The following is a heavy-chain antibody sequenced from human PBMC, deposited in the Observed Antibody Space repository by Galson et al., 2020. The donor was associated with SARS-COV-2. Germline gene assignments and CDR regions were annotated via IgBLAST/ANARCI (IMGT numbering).Heavy chain of an antibody. CDR3: AKGAGLYSSFWYEREYNFDY. J-gene: IGHJ4*02. CDR1: GFTFNNYA. Sequence: TGGSLRLSCAASGFTFNNYAMTWVRQAPGKGLEWVSAIGGSGATTKYADSVKGRFTISRDNSKNTLYLQVNSLRAEDTAVYYCAKGAGLYSSFWYEREYNFDYWGQGTLVAVSS. V-gene: IGHV3-23*01. D-gene: IGHD6-19*01. CDR2: IGGSGATT.